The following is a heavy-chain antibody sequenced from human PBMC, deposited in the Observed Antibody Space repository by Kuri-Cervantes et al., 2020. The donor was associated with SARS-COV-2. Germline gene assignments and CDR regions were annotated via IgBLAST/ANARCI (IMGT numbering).Heavy chain of an antibody. J-gene: IGHJ6*03. CDR2: IYYSGST. Sequence: GSLRLSCPVSGGSISSHYWSWIRQPPGKGLEWIGYIYYSGSTNYNPSLKSRVTISVDTSKNQFSLKLSSVTAADTAVYYCARGQYCSSTSCYGNYYYMDVWGKGTTVTVSS. V-gene: IGHV4-59*11. D-gene: IGHD2-2*01. CDR3: ARGQYCSSTSCYGNYYYMDV. CDR1: GGSISSHY.